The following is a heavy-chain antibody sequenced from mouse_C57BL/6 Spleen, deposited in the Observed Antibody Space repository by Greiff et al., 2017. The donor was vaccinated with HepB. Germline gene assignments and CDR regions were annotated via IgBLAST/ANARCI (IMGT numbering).Heavy chain of an antibody. CDR3: TTRDYSNY. CDR2: IDPENGDT. CDR1: GFNIKDDY. D-gene: IGHD2-5*01. J-gene: IGHJ2*01. V-gene: IGHV14-4*01. Sequence: VQLKQSGAELVRPGASVKLSCTASGFNIKDDYMHWVKQRPEQGLEWIGWIDPENGDTEYASKFQGKATITADTSSNTAYLQLSSLTSEDTAVYYCTTRDYSNYWGQGTTLTVSS.